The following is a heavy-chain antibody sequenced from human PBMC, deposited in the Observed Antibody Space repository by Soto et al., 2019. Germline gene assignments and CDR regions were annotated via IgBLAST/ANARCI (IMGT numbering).Heavy chain of an antibody. J-gene: IGHJ3*02. D-gene: IGHD2-2*02. V-gene: IGHV4-4*02. CDR3: ARVHQLLYDAFDI. CDR1: SGSISSSNW. Sequence: QVQLKESGPGLVKPSGTLSLTCAVSSGSISSSNWWSWVRQPPGKGLEWIGEIYHSGSTNYNQSLKSRVTISVDKSKNQFALKLSSVTAADTAVYYCARVHQLLYDAFDIWGQGTMVTVSS. CDR2: IYHSGST.